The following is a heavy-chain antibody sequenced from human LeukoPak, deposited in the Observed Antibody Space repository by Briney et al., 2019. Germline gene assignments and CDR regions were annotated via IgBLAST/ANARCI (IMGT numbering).Heavy chain of an antibody. V-gene: IGHV1-69*06. D-gene: IGHD1-14*01. J-gene: IGHJ4*02. CDR3: ASEGNLGTFNPFDY. CDR2: IIPIFGTA. CDR1: GGTFSSYA. Sequence: SVKVSCKASGGTFSSYAISWVRQAPGQGLEWMGGIIPIFGTANYAQKFQGRVTITADKSTSTAYMELSSLRSEDTAVYYCASEGNLGTFNPFDYWGQGTLVTVSS.